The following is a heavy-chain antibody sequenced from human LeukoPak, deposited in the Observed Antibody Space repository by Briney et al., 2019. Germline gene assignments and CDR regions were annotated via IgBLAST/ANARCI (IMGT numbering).Heavy chain of an antibody. CDR2: IYPGDSDT. J-gene: IGHJ1*01. CDR1: GYSFTSCW. CDR3: ARTYYYDSSGYYEGYFQH. D-gene: IGHD3-22*01. Sequence: GESLKISCKGSGYSFTSCWIGWVRQMPGKGLEWMGIIYPGDSDTRYSPSFQGQVTISADKSISTAYLQWSSLKASDTAMYYRARTYYYDSSGYYEGYFQHWGQGTLVTVSS. V-gene: IGHV5-51*01.